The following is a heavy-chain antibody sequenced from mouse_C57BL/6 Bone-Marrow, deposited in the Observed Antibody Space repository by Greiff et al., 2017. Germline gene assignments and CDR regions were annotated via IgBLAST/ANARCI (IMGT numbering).Heavy chain of an antibody. J-gene: IGHJ3*01. CDR1: GYTFTDYY. CDR3: ARAIYYDYEAWFAY. D-gene: IGHD2-4*01. Sequence: EVQLQQSGPVLVKPGASVKMSCKASGYTFTDYYMNWVKQSHGKSLEWIGVINPYNGGTSYNQKFKGKATLTVDKSSRTAYMELNSLTSEDSAVYYCARAIYYDYEAWFAYWGQGTLVTVSA. CDR2: INPYNGGT. V-gene: IGHV1-19*01.